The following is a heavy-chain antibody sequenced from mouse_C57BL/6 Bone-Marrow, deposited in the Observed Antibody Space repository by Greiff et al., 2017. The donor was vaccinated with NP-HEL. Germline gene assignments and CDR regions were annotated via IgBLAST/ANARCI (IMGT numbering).Heavy chain of an antibody. V-gene: IGHV2-2*01. CDR2: IWSGGST. Sequence: VQLKESGPGLVQPSQSLSITCTVSGFSLTSYGVHWVRQSPGKGLEWRGVIWSGGSTDYNAAFISRLRISNDNSKSQIFFKMNSLQADDTSIYYCARRGGYYYAMDYWGQGTSVTVSS. J-gene: IGHJ4*01. CDR1: GFSLTSYG. CDR3: ARRGGYYYAMDY.